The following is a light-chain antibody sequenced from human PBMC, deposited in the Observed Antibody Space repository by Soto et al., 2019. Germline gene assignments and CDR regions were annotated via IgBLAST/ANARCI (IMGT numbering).Light chain of an antibody. CDR3: RQYGSSPT. CDR2: DAY. Sequence: EIVLTQSPATLSLSPGERATLSCGASQRVSSSYLAWYQQKPGLAPRLLIYDAYSRATGIPDRFSGSGSGTVFPLTISRLEPEDFAVYYWRQYGSSPTFGHGNKLESK. J-gene: IGKJ2*01. CDR1: QRVSSSY. V-gene: IGKV3D-20*01.